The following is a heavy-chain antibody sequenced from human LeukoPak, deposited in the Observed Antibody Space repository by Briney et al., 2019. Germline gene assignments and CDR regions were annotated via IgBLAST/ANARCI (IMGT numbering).Heavy chain of an antibody. CDR3: ARDGGGWLDP. Sequence: ALVKVSCKASGYTAIDYYMHWVRQAPGQGLEWMGMINPTSGSTDYAQTFQGRVTMTRDTPTSVFYMEMNGLTSDDTAVYYCARDGGGWLDPWGQGTLVTVSS. V-gene: IGHV1-46*01. D-gene: IGHD3-16*01. CDR2: INPTSGST. J-gene: IGHJ5*02. CDR1: GYTAIDYY.